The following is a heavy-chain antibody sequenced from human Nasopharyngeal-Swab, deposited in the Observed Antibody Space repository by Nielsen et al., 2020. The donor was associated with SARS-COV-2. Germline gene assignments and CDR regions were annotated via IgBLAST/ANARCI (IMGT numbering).Heavy chain of an antibody. Sequence: GESLKISCAASGFTLTNYWIHWVRQAPGKGLLWVSRINSDGSRTSYADSVKGRFTIPRDNAKNTVYLQMNRLRVDDTAVFYCTRVDVHDAFDMWGQGTMVTVSS. CDR2: INSDGSRT. V-gene: IGHV3-74*01. CDR3: TRVDVHDAFDM. D-gene: IGHD3-16*01. CDR1: GFTLTNYW. J-gene: IGHJ3*02.